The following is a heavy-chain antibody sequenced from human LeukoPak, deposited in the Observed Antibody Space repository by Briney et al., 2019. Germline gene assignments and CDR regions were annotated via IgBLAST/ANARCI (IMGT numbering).Heavy chain of an antibody. CDR1: GYSFTNYW. V-gene: IGHV5-51*01. CDR3: ARAGGWGYDTSRYFYY. Sequence: GESLKISCKSSGYSFTNYWIGWVRQMPGKGLEWMGITYPGDSDTRYSPSFQGQVTISADKSISTAYLQWSSLKASDTAIYYCARAGGWGYDTSRYFYYWGQGTRVTVSS. CDR2: TYPGDSDT. J-gene: IGHJ4*02. D-gene: IGHD3-22*01.